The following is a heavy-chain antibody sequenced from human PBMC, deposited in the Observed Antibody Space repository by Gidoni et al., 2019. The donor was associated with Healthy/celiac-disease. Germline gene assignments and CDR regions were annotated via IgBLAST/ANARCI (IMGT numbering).Heavy chain of an antibody. CDR3: ARDGLAAAGFSSPTDY. CDR2: ISYDGSNK. CDR1: GFTFSSYA. D-gene: IGHD6-13*01. V-gene: IGHV3-30*04. J-gene: IGHJ4*02. Sequence: QVQLVESGGGVVQPGRSLRLSCAASGFTFSSYAMHWVRQAPGKGLEWVAVISYDGSNKYYADSVKGRFTISRDNSKNTLYLQMNSLRAEDTAVYYCARDGLAAAGFSSPTDYWGQGTLVTVSS.